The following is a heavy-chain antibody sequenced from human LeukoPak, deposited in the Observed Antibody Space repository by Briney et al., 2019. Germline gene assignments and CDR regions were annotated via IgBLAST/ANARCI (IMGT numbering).Heavy chain of an antibody. CDR1: GFTFSNYA. J-gene: IGHJ3*02. CDR2: IRGSGDSA. D-gene: IGHD5-24*01. V-gene: IGHV3-23*01. CDR3: AKSKDGYNYGTFDI. Sequence: PGGSLRLSCAASGFTFSNYAMSWVRQAPGKGLEWVSAIRGSGDSAYYAGSVRGRFTISRDNSKNTLFLQMNSLRAEDTAVYYCAKSKDGYNYGTFDIWGQGTMVTVSS.